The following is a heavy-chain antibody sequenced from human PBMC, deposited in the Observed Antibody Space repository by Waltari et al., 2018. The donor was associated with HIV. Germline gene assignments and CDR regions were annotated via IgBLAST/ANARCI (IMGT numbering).Heavy chain of an antibody. Sequence: QVQLQESGPGLVKPSETLSLTCTVSGGSISSYYWSWIRQPPGKGLELIGYIYYSGSTNYNPSLKSRVTISVDTSKNQFALKLSSVTAADTAVYYCARVKQQLARSYYYYYGMDVWGQGTTVTVSS. CDR1: GGSISSYY. D-gene: IGHD6-13*01. V-gene: IGHV4-59*01. J-gene: IGHJ6*02. CDR2: IYYSGST. CDR3: ARVKQQLARSYYYYYGMDV.